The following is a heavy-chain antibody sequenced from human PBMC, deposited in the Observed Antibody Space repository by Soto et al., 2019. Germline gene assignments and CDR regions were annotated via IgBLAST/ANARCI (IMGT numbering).Heavy chain of an antibody. CDR3: AKDQNCGGDCSYPYYYYYGMDV. Sequence: QVQLVESGGGVVQPGRSLSLSCAASGFTFSSYGMHWVRQAPGKGLEWVAVISYDGSNKYYADSVKGRFTISRDNSKNTLYLQMNSLRAEDTAVYYCAKDQNCGGDCSYPYYYYYGMDVWGQGTTVTVSS. D-gene: IGHD2-21*02. V-gene: IGHV3-30*18. J-gene: IGHJ6*02. CDR1: GFTFSSYG. CDR2: ISYDGSNK.